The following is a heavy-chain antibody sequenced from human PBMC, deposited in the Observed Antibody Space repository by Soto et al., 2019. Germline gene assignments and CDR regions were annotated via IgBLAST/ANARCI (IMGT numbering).Heavy chain of an antibody. CDR1: GGSVSSGSCY. CDR3: ARDGDTSGYYYFDY. CDR2: INYSGST. Sequence: SETLSLTCTVSGGSVSSGSCYWTWMRQPPGKGLEWIGYINYSGSTSYNPSLKGRVAISVDTSKKQFSLKVSSVTAADTAVYYCARDGDTSGYYYFDYWGQGTLVTVSS. V-gene: IGHV4-61*01. J-gene: IGHJ4*02. D-gene: IGHD3-22*01.